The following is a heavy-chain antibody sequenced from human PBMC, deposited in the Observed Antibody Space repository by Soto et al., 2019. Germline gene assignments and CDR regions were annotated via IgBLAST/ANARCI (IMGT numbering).Heavy chain of an antibody. Sequence: GESLKISCKGSGYRFTNYWIAWVRQMPGKGLEWMGIFYPGDSDTRYSPSFQGQVTISADRSTSTAYLQWRSLKASDSAMYYCARHQGASWRGEFYYWGQGTPVTVS. V-gene: IGHV5-51*01. CDR3: ARHQGASWRGEFYY. D-gene: IGHD3-10*01. CDR1: GYRFTNYW. CDR2: FYPGDSDT. J-gene: IGHJ4*02.